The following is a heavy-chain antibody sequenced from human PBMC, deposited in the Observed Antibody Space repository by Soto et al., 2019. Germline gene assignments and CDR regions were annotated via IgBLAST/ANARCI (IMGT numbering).Heavy chain of an antibody. J-gene: IGHJ6*02. D-gene: IGHD2-2*01. CDR2: IVVGSGNT. V-gene: IGHV1-58*01. CDR3: AAVPRLVPAAMPAYYYYGMDV. CDR1: GFTFTSSA. Sequence: ASMKVSCKASGFTFTSSAVQWVRQARGQRLEWIGWIVVGSGNTNYAQKFQERVTITRDMSTSTAYMELSSLRSEDTAVYYCAAVPRLVPAAMPAYYYYGMDVWGQGTTVTVSS.